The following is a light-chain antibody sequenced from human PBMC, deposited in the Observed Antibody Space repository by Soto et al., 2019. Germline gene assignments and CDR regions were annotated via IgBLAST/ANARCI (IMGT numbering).Light chain of an antibody. J-gene: IGLJ2*01. V-gene: IGLV6-57*04. CDR3: QSYDRRNHGVV. CDR1: SGSIASNY. CDR2: EDN. Sequence: NFMLTQPHSVSESPGKTVTISCTRSSGSIASNYVQWYQQRPGSAPTTVIYEDNQRPSGVPDRFSGSIDSSSNSASRTISGLKTEDEADYYCQSYDRRNHGVVFGGGTKLTVL.